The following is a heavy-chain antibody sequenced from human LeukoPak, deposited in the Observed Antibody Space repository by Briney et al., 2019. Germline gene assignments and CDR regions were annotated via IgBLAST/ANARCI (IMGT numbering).Heavy chain of an antibody. D-gene: IGHD3-22*01. CDR2: IYHSGST. J-gene: IGHJ3*02. CDR1: GYSISSGYY. CDR3: ARRVPGYDSSGPEDAFDI. V-gene: IGHV4-38-2*01. Sequence: SETLSLTCAVSGYSISSGYYWGWIRQPPGKGLEWIGSIYHSGSTYYNPSLKSRVTISVDTSKNQFSLKLSSMTAADTAVYYCARRVPGYDSSGPEDAFDIWGQGTMVTVSS.